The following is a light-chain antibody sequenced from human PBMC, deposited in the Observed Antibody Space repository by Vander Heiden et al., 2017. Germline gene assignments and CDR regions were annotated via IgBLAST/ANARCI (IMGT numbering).Light chain of an antibody. V-gene: IGLV2-11*01. J-gene: IGLJ3*02. Sequence: SALAQPHPLSGSRGHAVTISCTGTSCDIGGCDYVSWYQQHPGKAPNLMICNVRKRPSVVPDRFSGSKSGNTASLTISGLQADEEADYYCGSHAGSYTWVFGGGTKLTVL. CDR2: NVR. CDR1: SCDIGGCDY. CDR3: GSHAGSYTWV.